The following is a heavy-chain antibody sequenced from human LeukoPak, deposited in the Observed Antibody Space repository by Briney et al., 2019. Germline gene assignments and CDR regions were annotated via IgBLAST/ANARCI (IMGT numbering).Heavy chain of an antibody. Sequence: GRSLRLSCAASGFTFSSYAMSWVRQAPGKGLEWVSAISGSGGSTYYADSVKGRFTISRDNSKNTLYLQMNSLRAEDTAVYYCAKGLKSVDYFDYWGQGTLVTVSS. V-gene: IGHV3-23*01. CDR1: GFTFSSYA. CDR2: ISGSGGST. CDR3: AKGLKSVDYFDY. J-gene: IGHJ4*02.